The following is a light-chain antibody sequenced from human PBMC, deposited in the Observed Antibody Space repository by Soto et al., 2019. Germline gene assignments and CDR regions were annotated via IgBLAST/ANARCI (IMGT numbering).Light chain of an antibody. J-gene: IGLJ3*02. V-gene: IGLV2-14*01. CDR1: SSDVGGFNY. Sequence: QSALTQPASVSGSPGQSITISCTGTSSDVGGFNYVSWYQQHPDKAPKLTIYEVTDRPSGVSNRFSGSKSGNTASLTISGLQSEDEADYYCSSYTSSSTLVFGGGTKLTVL. CDR3: SSYTSSSTLV. CDR2: EVT.